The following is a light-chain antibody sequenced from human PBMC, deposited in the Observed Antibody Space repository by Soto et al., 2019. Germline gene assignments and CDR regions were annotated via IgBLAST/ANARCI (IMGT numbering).Light chain of an antibody. CDR2: EVS. Sequence: QSVLTQPPSASGSPGQSVTISCTGTSSDVGGYNYVSWYQQHPGKAPKLMIYEVSKRPSGVPDRFSGSKSGNTASLTVSGLQAEDEADYYCSSYAGSTMPVFGTGTKVTVL. J-gene: IGLJ1*01. V-gene: IGLV2-8*01. CDR3: SSYAGSTMPV. CDR1: SSDVGGYNY.